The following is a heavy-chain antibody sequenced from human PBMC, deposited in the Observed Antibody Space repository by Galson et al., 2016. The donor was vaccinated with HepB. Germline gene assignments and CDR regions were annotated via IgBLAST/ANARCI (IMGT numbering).Heavy chain of an antibody. CDR2: VYYSGST. V-gene: IGHV4-39*07. Sequence: SYSMNWVRQAPGKGLEWIGSVYYSGSTYYNPSLKSRVTISVDTSKNQLSLKLSSVTAADTAVYYCARDRSSGSGNFGYWGQGTLVTVSS. CDR3: ARDRSSGSGNFGY. D-gene: IGHD3-10*01. CDR1: SYS. J-gene: IGHJ4*02.